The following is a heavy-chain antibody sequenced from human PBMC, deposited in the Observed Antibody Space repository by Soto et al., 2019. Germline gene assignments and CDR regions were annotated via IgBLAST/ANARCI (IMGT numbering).Heavy chain of an antibody. CDR1: GGTFNTYA. V-gene: IGHV1-69*19. J-gene: IGHJ4*02. CDR3: AREVQVHTPAFVY. D-gene: IGHD3-10*01. CDR2: ISPMLGAA. Sequence: QVQLVQSGAEMKKPGSSVKVSCQSSGGTFNTYAMNWVRQAPGQGPEWMGDISPMLGAANYAPKFKGRVTITADESTGTSYMQLSSLTSEDTALYFCAREVQVHTPAFVYWGQGTLVTVSS.